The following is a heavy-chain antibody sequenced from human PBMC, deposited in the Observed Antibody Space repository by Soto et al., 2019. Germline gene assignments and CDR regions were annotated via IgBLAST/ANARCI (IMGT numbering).Heavy chain of an antibody. CDR1: GGTFSSYA. D-gene: IGHD4-17*01. J-gene: IGHJ5*02. V-gene: IGHV1-69*12. CDR2: IIPIFGTA. CDR3: ARSDYGDANWFDP. Sequence: QVQLVQSGAEVKKPGSSVKVSCKASGGTFSSYAISWVRQAPGQGLEWRGGIIPIFGTANYAQKLQGRVTITAEESTSTAYMELSSLRSEDTAVYYCARSDYGDANWFDPWGQGTLVTVSS.